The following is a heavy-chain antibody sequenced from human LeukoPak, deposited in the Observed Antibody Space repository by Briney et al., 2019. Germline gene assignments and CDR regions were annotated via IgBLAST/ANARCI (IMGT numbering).Heavy chain of an antibody. J-gene: IGHJ4*02. V-gene: IGHV3-30*18. CDR1: GFTFSSYG. D-gene: IGHD6-19*01. Sequence: GGSLRLSCAASGFTFSSYGMHWVRQAPGKGLEWMAVISYDGNNKYYADSVKGRFTISRDNSKNTLYLQMNSLRAEDTAVYYCAKDRHSSGWTRFDYWGQGTLVTVSS. CDR2: ISYDGNNK. CDR3: AKDRHSSGWTRFDY.